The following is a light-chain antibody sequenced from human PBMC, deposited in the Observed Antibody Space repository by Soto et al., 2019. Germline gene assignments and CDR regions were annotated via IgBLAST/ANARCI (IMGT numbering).Light chain of an antibody. CDR2: KAS. J-gene: IGKJ1*01. V-gene: IGKV1-5*03. CDR1: QSISNW. Sequence: DIWMTQSPSTLSASVGDRVNMTCRASQSISNWLAWYQQKPGKAAKLLIYKASSLESGGPSRFSGSGSGTEFTLTISSLQPDDFATYFCQQYKRYPWTFGQGTKVDI. CDR3: QQYKRYPWT.